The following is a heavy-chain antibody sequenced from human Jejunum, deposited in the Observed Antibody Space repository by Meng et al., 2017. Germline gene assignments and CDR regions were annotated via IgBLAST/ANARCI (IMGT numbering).Heavy chain of an antibody. CDR3: AKVLTTVSSRQTEYFHH. D-gene: IGHD4-17*01. Sequence: SETLSLTCSVSGDSISSGGYYWSRIRQLPGKGLEWIGYIYYTGSAYYNPSLKSRVTRSVDTSKNQFSLKVTSVTAANTTVYYCAKVLTTVSSRQTEYFHHWGQGTLVTVSS. CDR2: IYYTGSA. V-gene: IGHV4-31*03. J-gene: IGHJ1*01. CDR1: GDSISSGGYY.